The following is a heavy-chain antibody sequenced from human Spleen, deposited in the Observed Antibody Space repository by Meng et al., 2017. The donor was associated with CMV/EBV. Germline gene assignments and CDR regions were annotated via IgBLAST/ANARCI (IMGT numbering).Heavy chain of an antibody. V-gene: IGHV1-69*17. D-gene: IGHD6-13*01. CDR1: GGTFSIYS. J-gene: IGHJ4*02. CDR2: IIPMYGLA. Sequence: SGGTFSIYSISWVRQAPGQGLEWVGGIIPMYGLAKYAQKFQGRVTITADKSTSTVYMELSSLRSEDTTVYYCATYISEAGRTGGYFDYWGPGTLVTVSS. CDR3: ATYISEAGRTGGYFDY.